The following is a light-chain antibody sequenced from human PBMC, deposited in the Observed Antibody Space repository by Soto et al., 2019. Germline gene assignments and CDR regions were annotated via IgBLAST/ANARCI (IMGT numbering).Light chain of an antibody. V-gene: IGKV3-11*01. CDR3: QHRSNWPWT. Sequence: EIVLTQSPATLSLPPGERATLSCRASQSVSSYLTWYQQKPGQAPRLLIYDASKKATDIPARFSGSGSGTDFTLTISSLEPEDFAVYYCQHRSNWPWTFGQGTNVEIK. CDR1: QSVSSY. CDR2: DAS. J-gene: IGKJ1*01.